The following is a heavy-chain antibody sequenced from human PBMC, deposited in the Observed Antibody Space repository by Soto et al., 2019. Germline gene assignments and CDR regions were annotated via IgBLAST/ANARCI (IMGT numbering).Heavy chain of an antibody. CDR3: ARDPGGTSFGGWYGIYYYGMDV. V-gene: IGHV3-30-3*01. D-gene: IGHD6-19*01. Sequence: GGSLRLSCAASGFTFSSYAMHWVRQAPGKGLEWVAVISYDGSNKYYADSVKGRFTISRDNSKNTLYLQMNSLRAEDTAVYYCARDPGGTSFGGWYGIYYYGMDVWGQGTTVTVSS. J-gene: IGHJ6*02. CDR1: GFTFSSYA. CDR2: ISYDGSNK.